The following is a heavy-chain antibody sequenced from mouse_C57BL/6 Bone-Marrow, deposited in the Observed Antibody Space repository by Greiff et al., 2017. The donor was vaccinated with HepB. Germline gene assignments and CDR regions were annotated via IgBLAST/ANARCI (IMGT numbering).Heavy chain of an antibody. Sequence: EVQLVESGPGLVKPSQSLSLTCSVTGYSITSGYYWNWIRQFPGNKLEWMGYISYDGSNNYNPSLKNRISITHYTSKNQFFLKLNSVTTEDTATYYCARAPMVTTYYFDYWGQGTTLTVSS. CDR3: ARAPMVTTYYFDY. V-gene: IGHV3-6*01. J-gene: IGHJ2*01. CDR1: GYSITSGYY. CDR2: ISYDGSN. D-gene: IGHD2-2*01.